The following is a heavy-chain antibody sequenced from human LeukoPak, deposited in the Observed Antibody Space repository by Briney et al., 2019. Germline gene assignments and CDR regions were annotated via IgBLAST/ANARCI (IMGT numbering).Heavy chain of an antibody. Sequence: SETLSLTCTVSGGSISSYYWSWIRQPPGKGLEWIGYIYYSGSTNYNPSLKSRVTISVDTSKNQFSLKLSSVTAADTAMYYCARRVVHSRYSYGYDRWGQGTLVTVSS. CDR1: GGSISSYY. J-gene: IGHJ5*02. V-gene: IGHV4-59*01. CDR3: ARRVVHSRYSYGYDR. D-gene: IGHD5-18*01. CDR2: IYYSGST.